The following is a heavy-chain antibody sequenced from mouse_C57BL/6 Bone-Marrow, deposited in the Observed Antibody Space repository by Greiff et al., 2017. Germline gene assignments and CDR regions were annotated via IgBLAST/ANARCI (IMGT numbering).Heavy chain of an antibody. CDR2: SRNKANDYTT. V-gene: IGHV7-1*01. CDR1: GFTFSDFY. J-gene: IGHJ4*01. D-gene: IGHD2-4*01. Sequence: EVKLMESGGGLVQSGRSLRLSCATSGFTFSDFYMEWVRQAPGKGLEWIAASRNKANDYTTEYSASVKGRFIVSRDTSQSILYLQMNALRAEDTAIYYCARDAGLRPLDYWGQGTSVTVSS. CDR3: ARDAGLRPLDY.